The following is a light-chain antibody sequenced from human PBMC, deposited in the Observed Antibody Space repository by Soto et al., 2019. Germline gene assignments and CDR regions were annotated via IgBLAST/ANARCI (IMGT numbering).Light chain of an antibody. V-gene: IGLV1-44*01. CDR2: GDN. Sequence: QSVLTEPPSASGTPGQRVSISCSGSSSNIGSHPVNWYQQLPGTAPKLLLYGDNQRPSGVPDRFSGSKSGTSASLAISGLQSEDEAHYYCASWYNSLNGPYVFGTGTNVTVL. J-gene: IGLJ1*01. CDR3: ASWYNSLNGPYV. CDR1: SSNIGSHP.